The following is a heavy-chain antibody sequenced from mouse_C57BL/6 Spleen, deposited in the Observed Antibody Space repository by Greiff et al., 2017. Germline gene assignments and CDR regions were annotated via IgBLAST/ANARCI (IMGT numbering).Heavy chain of an antibody. CDR1: GFSLTSYG. V-gene: IGHV2-9*01. J-gene: IGHJ4*01. CDR2: IWGGGST. D-gene: IGHD2-5*01. CDR3: AKLGVWSNYDAMDY. Sequence: QVQLQQSGPGLVAPSQSLSISCTVSGFSLTSYGVDWVCQPPGKGLVWLGVIWGGGSTNYNSALMSRLSLSKDNSKRKVFLKMNSLQTDDTALYYCAKLGVWSNYDAMDYWGQGTSVTVSS.